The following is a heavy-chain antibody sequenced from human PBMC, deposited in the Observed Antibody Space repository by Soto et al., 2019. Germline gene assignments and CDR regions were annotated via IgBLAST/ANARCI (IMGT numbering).Heavy chain of an antibody. J-gene: IGHJ4*02. CDR1: GFTFSSYG. CDR2: ISYDGSNP. CDR3: AKEGGLSGSYYISSSYYFDY. Sequence: QVQLVESGGGVVQPGRSLRLSCVASGFTFSSYGMHWVRQAPGKGLEWVAIISYDGSNPYYADSVKGRFTIFRDNSKNTLYLQMNSLRAEDTSVYYCAKEGGLSGSYYISSSYYFDYWGQGTLVTVSS. V-gene: IGHV3-30*18. D-gene: IGHD1-26*01.